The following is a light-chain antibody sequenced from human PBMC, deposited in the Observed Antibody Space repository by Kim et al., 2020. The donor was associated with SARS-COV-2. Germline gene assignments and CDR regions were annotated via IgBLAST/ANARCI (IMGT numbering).Light chain of an antibody. J-gene: IGLJ2*01. CDR3: QSYNRSNVV. CDR1: WGSMGDKY. Sequence: GKTVTISFPDRWGSMGDKYVRWYRLRPGRVPTAGIYEDDQRPSGVSARFSGSIDNSSNSASLTISGRKTEDEADYYCQSYNRSNVVFGGGTKVTVL. V-gene: IGLV6-57*02. CDR2: EDD.